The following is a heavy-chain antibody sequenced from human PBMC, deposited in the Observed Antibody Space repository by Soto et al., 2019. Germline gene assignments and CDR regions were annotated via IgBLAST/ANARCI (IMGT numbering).Heavy chain of an antibody. Sequence: QVQLVQSGAEVKKPGSSVKVSCKASGGTFSSYAISWVRQAPGQGLEWMGGIIPIFGTANYAQKFQGRVTSTGDESTSTAYMELGSLRSEDTAVYYCAREGLSLRNYYYYGMDVWGQGTTVTVSS. CDR1: GGTFSSYA. CDR2: IIPIFGTA. J-gene: IGHJ6*02. D-gene: IGHD3-22*01. V-gene: IGHV1-69*01. CDR3: AREGLSLRNYYYYGMDV.